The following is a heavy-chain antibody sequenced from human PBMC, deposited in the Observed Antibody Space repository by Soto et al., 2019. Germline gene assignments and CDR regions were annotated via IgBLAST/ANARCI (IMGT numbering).Heavy chain of an antibody. CDR2: IDNSGGIT. V-gene: IGHV3-23*05. D-gene: IGHD5-18*01. CDR1: GFTFSTYA. CDR3: AKGGYNYGFLFDC. J-gene: IGHJ4*02. Sequence: GGSLRLSCAASGFTFSTYAMSWVRQAPGKGLEWVPTIDNSGGITYYADSVKGRFTISRDNSKNTLYLQMNSLRAEDTAVYYCAKGGYNYGFLFDCWGQGTLVTVSS.